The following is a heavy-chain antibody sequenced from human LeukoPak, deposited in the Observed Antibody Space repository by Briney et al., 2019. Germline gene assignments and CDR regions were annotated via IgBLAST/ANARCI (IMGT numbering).Heavy chain of an antibody. D-gene: IGHD1-1*01. CDR1: GFTFSNYD. J-gene: IGHJ4*02. V-gene: IGHV3-13*04. CDR2: IGTAGDT. Sequence: GGSLRLSCAASGFTFSNYDIHWVRQATGKGLEWVSAIGTAGDTYYSGSVKGRFTISRENAKTSLYLQMNSLRAGDTAVYYCARAGVHGFDYWGQGTLVTVSS. CDR3: ARAGVHGFDY.